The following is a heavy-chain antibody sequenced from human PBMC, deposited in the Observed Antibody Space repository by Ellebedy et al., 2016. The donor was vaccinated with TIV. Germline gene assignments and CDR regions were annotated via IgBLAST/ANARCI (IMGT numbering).Heavy chain of an antibody. J-gene: IGHJ4*02. Sequence: ASVKVSCKASGYTLTDDYVHWVRQAPGQGLEWMGRIDPRSGGTEYEQKFRGRVTMTSDSFLNTGYMQLTRLGSDDTAVYYCARLSGSPRGYWGQGTLVTVSS. CDR2: IDPRSGGT. D-gene: IGHD3-10*01. CDR1: GYTLTDDY. CDR3: ARLSGSPRGY. V-gene: IGHV1-2*06.